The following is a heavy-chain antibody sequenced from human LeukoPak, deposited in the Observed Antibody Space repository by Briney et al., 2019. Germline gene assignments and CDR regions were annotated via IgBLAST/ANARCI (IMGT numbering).Heavy chain of an antibody. D-gene: IGHD3-16*01. V-gene: IGHV4-59*04. CDR3: ANTQTPAGGGFDY. J-gene: IGHJ4*02. CDR2: IYHSGAT. CDR1: GGSISSYY. Sequence: SETLSLTCTVSGGSISSYYWDWIRQPPGKGLEWIGNIYHSGATYYNPSLESRVSMSLDTSENQFSLKVTSVTAADTAVYYCANTQTPAGGGFDYWGQGTLVTVSS.